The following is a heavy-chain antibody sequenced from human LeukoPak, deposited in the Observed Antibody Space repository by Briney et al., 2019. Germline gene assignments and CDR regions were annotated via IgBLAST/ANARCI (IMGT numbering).Heavy chain of an antibody. CDR1: GYTFTGCY. CDR2: INPNSGGT. CDR3: ARDRNGVAPLVI. Sequence: GTSVKVSCKASGYTFTGCYMHWVRQAPGQGLEWMGWINPNSGGTNYAQKFQGRVTMTRDTSISTAYMELSRLRSDDTAVYYCARDRNGVAPLVIWGQGTMVTVSS. D-gene: IGHD2-8*01. V-gene: IGHV1-2*02. J-gene: IGHJ3*02.